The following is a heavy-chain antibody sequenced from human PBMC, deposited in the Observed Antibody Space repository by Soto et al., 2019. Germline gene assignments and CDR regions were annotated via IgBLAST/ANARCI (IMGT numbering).Heavy chain of an antibody. V-gene: IGHV3-30*18. J-gene: IGHJ4*02. CDR1: GFTFSSYG. Sequence: QVQLVESGGGVVQPGRSLRLSCAASGFTFSSYGMHWVRQAPGKGLEWVAVISYDGGNKYYADSVKGRFTISRDNSKNTLYLQMNSLRAEDTAVYYCAKGPSLEWLLYYFDYWGQGTLVTVSS. CDR2: ISYDGGNK. CDR3: AKGPSLEWLLYYFDY. D-gene: IGHD3-3*01.